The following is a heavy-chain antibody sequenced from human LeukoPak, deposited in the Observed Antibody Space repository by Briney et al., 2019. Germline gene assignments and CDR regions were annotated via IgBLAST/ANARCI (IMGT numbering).Heavy chain of an antibody. CDR1: GFTFSSYA. D-gene: IGHD3-10*01. V-gene: IGHV3-23*01. CDR3: AKSILWSDAFDI. J-gene: IGHJ3*02. CDR2: ISGSGGST. Sequence: GGSLRLSCAASGFTFSSYAMSWVRKAPGKGLEWVSAISGSGGSTYYADSVKGRFTISRDNSKNTLYLQMNSLRAEDTAVYYCAKSILWSDAFDIWGQGTMVTVSS.